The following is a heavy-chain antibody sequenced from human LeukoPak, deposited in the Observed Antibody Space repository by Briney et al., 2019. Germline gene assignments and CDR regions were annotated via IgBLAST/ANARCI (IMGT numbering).Heavy chain of an antibody. CDR3: ARGSPAMVYYGMDV. Sequence: GASVKVSCKPSVYTFTSYGISWVRQAPGQGLEWMGWISAYNGNTNYAQKLQGRVTMTTDTSTSTAYMELRSLRSDDTAVYYCARGSPAMVYYGMDVWGQGTTVTVSS. CDR2: ISAYNGNT. J-gene: IGHJ6*02. D-gene: IGHD5-18*01. V-gene: IGHV1-18*01. CDR1: VYTFTSYG.